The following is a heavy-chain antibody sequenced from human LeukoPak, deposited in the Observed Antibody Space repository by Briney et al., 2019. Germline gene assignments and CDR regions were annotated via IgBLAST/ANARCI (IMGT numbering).Heavy chain of an antibody. Sequence: PGGSLRLSCAASGFTFSTYSMNWVRQAPGKGLEWVSSISSRSTYIYYADSVKGRFTISRDNAKNSLYLQMNNLRAEDTAMFYCATSMAQDVDAFHIWGQGTMVTVS. CDR2: ISSRSTYI. V-gene: IGHV3-21*01. J-gene: IGHJ3*02. CDR3: ATSMAQDVDAFHI. D-gene: IGHD2-8*01. CDR1: GFTFSTYS.